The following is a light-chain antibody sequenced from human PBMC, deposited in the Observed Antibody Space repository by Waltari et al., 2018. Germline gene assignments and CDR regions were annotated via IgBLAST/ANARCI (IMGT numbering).Light chain of an antibody. CDR3: QQSYSTRVT. Sequence: DIQMAQSPSSLSASVGDRITITCRASQSISSHLNWYQHKSGKAPKLLIYAASSLQSGVPSRFSGSGSGTDFTLTISSLQPEDFATYYCQQSYSTRVTFGGGTKVEIK. J-gene: IGKJ4*01. CDR2: AAS. V-gene: IGKV1-39*01. CDR1: QSISSH.